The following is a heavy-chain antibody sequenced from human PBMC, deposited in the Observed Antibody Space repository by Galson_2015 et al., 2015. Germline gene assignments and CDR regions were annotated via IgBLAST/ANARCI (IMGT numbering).Heavy chain of an antibody. CDR3: GRERIAALGSYFHYYIDV. D-gene: IGHD6-13*01. CDR1: GGSVSSDNYY. J-gene: IGHJ6*03. CDR2: IYHSGST. V-gene: IGHV4-61*01. Sequence: SETLSLTCTVSGGSVSSDNYYWSWIRQPPGKGLEWIGYIYHSGSTIHNPSLESRVIISVDTSKNQFSLKLGSVTAADTAVYYCGRERIAALGSYFHYYIDVWGKGTTVTVSS.